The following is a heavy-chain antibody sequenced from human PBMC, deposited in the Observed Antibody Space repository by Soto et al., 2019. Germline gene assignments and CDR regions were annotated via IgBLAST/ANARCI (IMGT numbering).Heavy chain of an antibody. J-gene: IGHJ4*02. V-gene: IGHV1-18*01. CDR2: ISAYNGNT. CDR1: GYTFTSYG. Sequence: QVQLVQSGAEVKKPGASVKVSCKASGYTFTSYGISWVRQAPGQGLEWMGWISAYNGNTNYAQKLQGTVTMTTDTTTSTAYMELRSLRSDDTAVYYCARDAGAMIRPHWLDYWGQGTLVTVSS. CDR3: ARDAGAMIRPHWLDY. D-gene: IGHD3-22*01.